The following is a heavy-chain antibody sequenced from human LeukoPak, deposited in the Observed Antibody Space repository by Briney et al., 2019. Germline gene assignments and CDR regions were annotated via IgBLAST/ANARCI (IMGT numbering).Heavy chain of an antibody. D-gene: IGHD5/OR15-5a*01. CDR2: INHSGST. CDR3: ARVYRTDSNNRFAP. V-gene: IGHV4-34*01. CDR1: GGSFSGYY. Sequence: SETLSLTCAVYGGSFSGYYWSWIRQPPGKGLEWIGEINHSGSTNYNPSLKSRVTILVDTSKNQFSLKVSSVTAADTAVYYCARVYRTDSNNRFAPWGQGTLV. J-gene: IGHJ5*02.